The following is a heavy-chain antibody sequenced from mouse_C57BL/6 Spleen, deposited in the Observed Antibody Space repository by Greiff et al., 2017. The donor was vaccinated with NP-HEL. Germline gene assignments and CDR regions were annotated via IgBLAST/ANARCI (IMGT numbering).Heavy chain of an antibody. Sequence: VMLVESGAELAKPGASVKLSCKASGYTFTSYWMHWVKQRPGQGLEWIGYINPSSGYTKYNQKFKDKATLTADKSSSTAYMQLSSLTYEDSAVYYCARGTDGYYYAMDYWGQGTSVTVSS. CDR1: GYTFTSYW. V-gene: IGHV1-7*01. D-gene: IGHD2-3*01. CDR3: ARGTDGYYYAMDY. J-gene: IGHJ4*01. CDR2: INPSSGYT.